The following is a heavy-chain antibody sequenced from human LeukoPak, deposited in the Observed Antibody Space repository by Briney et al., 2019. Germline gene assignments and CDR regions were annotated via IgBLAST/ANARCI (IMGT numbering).Heavy chain of an antibody. CDR1: GFNVSRNY. D-gene: IGHD1-1*01. V-gene: IGHV3-53*01. J-gene: IGHJ4*02. CDR2: LYSGGSI. CDR3: ARCTTGRTFGSLREIKRSREIDY. Sequence: GGSLRLSCAASGFNVSRNYMSWVRQAPGKGLEWVSVLYSGGSIYYADSVKGRFTISRDNSKNTLYLQMNSLRVEDTAVYYCARCTTGRTFGSLREIKRSREIDYWGQGTLVTVSS.